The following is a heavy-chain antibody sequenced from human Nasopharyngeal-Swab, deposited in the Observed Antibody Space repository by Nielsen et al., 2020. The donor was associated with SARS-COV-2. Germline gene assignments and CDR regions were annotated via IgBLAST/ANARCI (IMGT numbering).Heavy chain of an antibody. Sequence: GASLKTSCATSGFILNTYGIHWVRQAPGKGLEWVAVSWYDGTDTFYADSVRDRITITRDKSKTRLTLQMYNLRVDDTALYYCARLLGPRFGLDVWGQGTTVTVSS. J-gene: IGHJ6*02. V-gene: IGHV3-33*01. CDR1: GFILNTYG. CDR3: ARLLGPRFGLDV. CDR2: SWYDGTDT. D-gene: IGHD3-16*01.